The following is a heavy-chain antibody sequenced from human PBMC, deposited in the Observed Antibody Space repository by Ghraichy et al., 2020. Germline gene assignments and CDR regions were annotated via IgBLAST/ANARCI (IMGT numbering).Heavy chain of an antibody. Sequence: SETLSLTCTVSGDSISDYYWTWIRQPPGKGLEWIGYIYDSGTTKYNPSLRSRVTMSVDTSKNQFSLNLYSVSAADTAVYYCARGVPGICAVSDYWGQGTLVTVSS. CDR2: IYDSGTT. V-gene: IGHV4-59*01. CDR1: GDSISDYY. D-gene: IGHD3-10*02. J-gene: IGHJ4*02. CDR3: ARGVPGICAVSDY.